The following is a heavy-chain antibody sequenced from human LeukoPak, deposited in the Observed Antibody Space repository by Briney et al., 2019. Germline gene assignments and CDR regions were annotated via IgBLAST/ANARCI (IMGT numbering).Heavy chain of an antibody. CDR3: AIPPLSGTGSSRPLAGIDV. Sequence: PGGSLRLSCAASGFSFSIYSLNWVRQAPGKGLEWVSYISHTGSTVSYADSVKGRFTISRDNAKNSLYLQTNSLRAEDTAMYYCAIPPLSGTGSSRPLAGIDVWGQGTTVTVSS. D-gene: IGHD3-10*01. V-gene: IGHV3-48*04. CDR1: GFSFSIYS. CDR2: ISHTGSTV. J-gene: IGHJ6*02.